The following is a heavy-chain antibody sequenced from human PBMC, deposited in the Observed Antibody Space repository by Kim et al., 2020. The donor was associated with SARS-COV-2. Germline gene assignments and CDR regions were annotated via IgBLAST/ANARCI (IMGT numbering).Heavy chain of an antibody. V-gene: IGHV4-34*01. CDR2: INHSGST. CDR1: GGSFSGYY. D-gene: IGHD5-18*01. J-gene: IGHJ3*02. CDR3: ARGRVRLSYGYLGIVVSDAFDI. Sequence: SETLSLTCAVYGGSFSGYYWSWIRQPPGKGLEWIGEINHSGSTNYNPSLKSRVTISVDTSKNQFSLKLSSVTAADTAVYYCARGRVRLSYGYLGIVVSDAFDIWGQGTMVTVSS.